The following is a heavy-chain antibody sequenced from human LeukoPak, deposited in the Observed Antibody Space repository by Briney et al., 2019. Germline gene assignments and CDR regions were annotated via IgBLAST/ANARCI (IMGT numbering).Heavy chain of an antibody. Sequence: GGSLRLSCAASGFTFSSYGMGWVRQAPGKGLEWVSSSGGGDGTYYADSVKGRFTISRDNSKNTLYLQMNSLRAEDTAVYYCAKGPLGAYYDILTGYAPFDPWGQGTLVTVSS. CDR3: AKGPLGAYYDILTGYAPFDP. CDR2: SGGGDGT. CDR1: GFTFSSYG. J-gene: IGHJ5*02. D-gene: IGHD3-9*01. V-gene: IGHV3-23*01.